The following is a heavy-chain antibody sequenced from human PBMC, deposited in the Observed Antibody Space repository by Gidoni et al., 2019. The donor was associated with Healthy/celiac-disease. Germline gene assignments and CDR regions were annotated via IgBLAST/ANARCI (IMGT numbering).Heavy chain of an antibody. CDR2: IKKDGSEK. V-gene: IGHV3-7*01. CDR1: GFTCSSYW. Sequence: EVQLVESGGGLVQPGVSLRLSCAASGFTCSSYWMSWVRKAPGKGLEWVANIKKDGSEKYYVDSVKGRFTISRDNAKNSLYLQMNSLRAEDTAGYYCERVRSGSYGFDYWGQGTLVTVSS. D-gene: IGHD1-26*01. CDR3: ERVRSGSYGFDY. J-gene: IGHJ4*02.